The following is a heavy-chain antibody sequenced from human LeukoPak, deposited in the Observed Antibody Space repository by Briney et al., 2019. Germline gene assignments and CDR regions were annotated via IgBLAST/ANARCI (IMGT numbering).Heavy chain of an antibody. D-gene: IGHD1-20*01. V-gene: IGHV3-11*01. CDR2: ISSSGDII. CDR1: GFTFSDYY. CDR3: ARRRYNWNAIDY. J-gene: IGHJ4*02. Sequence: GGSLRLSCAASGFTFSDYYMSWIRQAPGKGLEWVSYISSSGDIIYYADSVKGRFTISRDNAKNSLYLQMNSLRAEDTAVYYCARRRYNWNAIDYWGQGTLVTVSS.